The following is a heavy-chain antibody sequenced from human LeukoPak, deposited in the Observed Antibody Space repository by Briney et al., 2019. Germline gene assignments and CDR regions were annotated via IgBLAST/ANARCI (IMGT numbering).Heavy chain of an antibody. D-gene: IGHD3-9*01. CDR2: INAGNGNT. J-gene: IGHJ6*02. CDR3: ARELYDILTAVYYYGMDV. Sequence: ASVKVSCKASGYTFTSYAMHWVRQAPGQRLEWMGWINAGNGNTKYSQKFQGRVTITRDTSASTAYMELSSLRSEDTAVYYCARELYDILTAVYYYGMDVWGQGTTVTVSS. V-gene: IGHV1-3*01. CDR1: GYTFTSYA.